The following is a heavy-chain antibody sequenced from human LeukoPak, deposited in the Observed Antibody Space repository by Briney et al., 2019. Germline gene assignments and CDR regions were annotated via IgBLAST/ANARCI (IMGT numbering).Heavy chain of an antibody. CDR3: ARGVGYCSGGSCSRLNYYYYYIDV. J-gene: IGHJ6*03. Sequence: SETLSLTCAVSGYSISSGCYLGWIRQPPGKGLEWIGSIYHSGSTYYNPSLRSRVTISVDTSKNQFSLKLSSVTAADTAEYYCARGVGYCSGGSCSRLNYYYYYIDVWGKGTTVTVSS. V-gene: IGHV4-38-2*01. D-gene: IGHD2-15*01. CDR2: IYHSGST. CDR1: GYSISSGCY.